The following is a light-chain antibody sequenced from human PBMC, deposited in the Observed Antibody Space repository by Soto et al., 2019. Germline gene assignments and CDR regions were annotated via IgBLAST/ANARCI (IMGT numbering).Light chain of an antibody. Sequence: EIVLTQSPGTLSLSPGERATLSCRASQSVSSTDLAWYQKKPGQAPRLLIYATSSRATGFPDRFSGSGSGTDFTLTIGRLEPEDFAVYYCQHYGSSPTFGQGTKVDI. CDR1: QSVSSTD. J-gene: IGKJ1*01. CDR2: ATS. CDR3: QHYGSSPT. V-gene: IGKV3-20*01.